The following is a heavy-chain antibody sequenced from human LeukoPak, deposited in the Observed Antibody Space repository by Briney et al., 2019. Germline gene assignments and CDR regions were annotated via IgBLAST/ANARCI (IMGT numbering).Heavy chain of an antibody. V-gene: IGHV4-39*01. Sequence: SETLSLTCTVSGGSISSSSYYWGWIRQPPGKGLEWIGSIYYSGSTYYNPSLKSRVTISVDTSKNQFSLQLNSVTPEDTAVYYCARGTMDYYYGMDVWGQGTTVTVSS. CDR2: IYYSGST. CDR1: GGSISSSSYY. CDR3: ARGTMDYYYGMDV. D-gene: IGHD3-10*01. J-gene: IGHJ6*02.